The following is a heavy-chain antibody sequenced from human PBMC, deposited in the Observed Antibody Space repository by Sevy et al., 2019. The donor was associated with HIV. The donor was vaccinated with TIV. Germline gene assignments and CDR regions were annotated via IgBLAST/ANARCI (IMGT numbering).Heavy chain of an antibody. V-gene: IGHV3-53*01. D-gene: IGHD1-26*01. CDR1: GFTVSRNY. Sequence: GGSLRLSCAASGFTVSRNYMSWVRQAPGKGLEWVSVIYSGGSTYYADSVKGRFTISRDNSKNTLYLQMNSLRAEDTAVYYSARERIVAATRGGFAYWGQGTLVTVSS. CDR2: IYSGGST. CDR3: ARERIVAATRGGFAY. J-gene: IGHJ4*02.